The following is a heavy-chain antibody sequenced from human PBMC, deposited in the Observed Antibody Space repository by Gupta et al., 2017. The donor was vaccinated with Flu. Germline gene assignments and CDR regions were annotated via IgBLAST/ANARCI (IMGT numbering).Heavy chain of an antibody. D-gene: IGHD2-21*01. CDR1: GFTFRAFA. CDR2: ISHSGGAT. CDR3: AKAEGLNCGNECYKGYFDS. J-gene: IGHJ4*02. Sequence: EVLLLESGGGLVQPGGSLRLSCAASGFTFRAFAMYLVRQAPGQGLECVSGISHSGGATYYADSVKGRLTISRDNSKNTVYLHMNNLRAEDTAVYYCAKAEGLNCGNECYKGYFDSWGQGTLVTVSS. V-gene: IGHV3-23*01.